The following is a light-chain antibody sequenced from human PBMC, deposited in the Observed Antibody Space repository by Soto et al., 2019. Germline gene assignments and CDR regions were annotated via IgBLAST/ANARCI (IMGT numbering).Light chain of an antibody. Sequence: EIVLTQSPGTLSFSPGERATLTCRASQSVSSNLAWYQQKPGQAPRLLIYDASTRATGIPARFSGSGSGTEFTLTISSLQSEDFAVYYCQQYGNSRGTFGQGTKVDIK. CDR3: QQYGNSRGT. V-gene: IGKV3-15*01. J-gene: IGKJ1*01. CDR1: QSVSSN. CDR2: DAS.